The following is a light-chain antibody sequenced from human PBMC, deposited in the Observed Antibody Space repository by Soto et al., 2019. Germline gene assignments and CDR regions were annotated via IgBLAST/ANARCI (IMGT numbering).Light chain of an antibody. V-gene: IGLV2-11*01. Sequence: QSVLTQPRSVSGSPGQSVTISCTGTTGDVGAYNFVSWYQLYPDKAPKLMIYDATKRPSGVPDRFSASKSGNTASLTISWLQAEDEADYYCCSYAGSFTWVFGGGTKLTVL. CDR1: TGDVGAYNF. CDR3: CSYAGSFTWV. CDR2: DAT. J-gene: IGLJ3*02.